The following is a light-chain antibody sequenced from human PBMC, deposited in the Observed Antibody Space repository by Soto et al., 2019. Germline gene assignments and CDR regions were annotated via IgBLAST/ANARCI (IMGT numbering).Light chain of an antibody. CDR2: ATS. J-gene: IGKJ1*01. CDR3: QQYESSSPT. CDR1: QGISSY. V-gene: IGKV1-8*01. Sequence: AIRMTQSPSSLSASTGDRVTITCRASQGISSYLAWYQQKPGKAPKLLIYATSTLQSGVPSRFSGSGSGTDFTLTISCLQSEDFATYYCQQYESSSPTFGQGTKVDIK.